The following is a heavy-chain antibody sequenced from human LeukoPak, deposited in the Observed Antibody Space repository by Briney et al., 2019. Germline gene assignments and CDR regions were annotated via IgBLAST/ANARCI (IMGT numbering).Heavy chain of an antibody. CDR2: INWNGGST. CDR3: AREYHEPPHWFDP. V-gene: IGHV3-20*04. Sequence: PGGSLRLSCTTSGFTFDDYGMSWVRQAPGKGLEWVSSINWNGGSTGYADSVKGRFTISRDNAKNSLYLQMNSLRAEDTALYYCAREYHEPPHWFDPWGQGTLVTVSS. D-gene: IGHD1-14*01. CDR1: GFTFDDYG. J-gene: IGHJ5*02.